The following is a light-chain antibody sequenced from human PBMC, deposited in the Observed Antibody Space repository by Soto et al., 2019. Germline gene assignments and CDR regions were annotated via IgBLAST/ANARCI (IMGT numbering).Light chain of an antibody. J-gene: IGKJ1*01. Sequence: EIVMTQSPATLSVSPGERATLSCRASQSVSSDLAWYQQRPGQGPRLLIYGVSTRVTGVPARFSGSGSGTEFTLTISSLQSEDFAVYYCQQYNEWPPGAFGQGTKVDIK. CDR3: QQYNEWPPGA. V-gene: IGKV3-15*01. CDR1: QSVSSD. CDR2: GVS.